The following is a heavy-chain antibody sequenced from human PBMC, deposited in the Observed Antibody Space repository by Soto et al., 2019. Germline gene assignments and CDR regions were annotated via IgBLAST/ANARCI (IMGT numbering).Heavy chain of an antibody. J-gene: IGHJ4*02. Sequence: SVKVSCKASGGTFSSYAISWVRQAPGQGLEWMGGIIPIFGTANYAQKFQGRVTITADKSTSTAYMELSSLRSEDTAVYYCARGKWVATIGGRYFDYWGQGTLVTVSS. CDR2: IIPIFGTA. CDR1: GGTFSSYA. CDR3: ARGKWVATIGGRYFDY. D-gene: IGHD3-16*01. V-gene: IGHV1-69*06.